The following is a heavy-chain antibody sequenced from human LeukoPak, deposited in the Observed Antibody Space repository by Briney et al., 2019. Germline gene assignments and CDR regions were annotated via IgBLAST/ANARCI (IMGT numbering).Heavy chain of an antibody. CDR2: IYHSGST. J-gene: IGHJ5*02. V-gene: IGHV4-30-2*01. CDR3: VRGQSAARGWFDP. D-gene: IGHD6-25*01. Sequence: PSETLSHTCAVSGGSIISGGYSWSWIRQPPGKGLEWIGYIYHSGSTYYNPSLKSRVTISVDRSKNQFSLKLSSVTAADTAVYYCVRGQSAARGWFDPWGQGTLVTVSS. CDR1: GGSIISGGYS.